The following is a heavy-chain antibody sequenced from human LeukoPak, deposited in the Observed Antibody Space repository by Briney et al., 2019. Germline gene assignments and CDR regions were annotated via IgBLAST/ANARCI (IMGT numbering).Heavy chain of an antibody. Sequence: ASVRLSFTASGYTFTVHYMHWVRQAPGQGREWMGWINPNSGGTRYAQKFEGRVTMTRDTSISTAYMELTRLRSDDTAVYYCARDAESLITLNRGVIGNWFDPWGQGTLVTVSS. V-gene: IGHV1-2*02. CDR1: GYTFTVHY. J-gene: IGHJ5*02. CDR2: INPNSGGT. CDR3: ARDAESLITLNRGVIGNWFDP. D-gene: IGHD3-10*01.